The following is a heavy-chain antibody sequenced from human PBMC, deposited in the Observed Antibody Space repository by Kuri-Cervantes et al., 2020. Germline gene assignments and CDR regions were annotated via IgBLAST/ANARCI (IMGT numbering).Heavy chain of an antibody. CDR3: SSVTGTGFPDY. D-gene: IGHD4-11*01. V-gene: IGHV4-38-2*02. CDR2: IYHNGRP. Sequence: SETLSLTCTVYSYSITSSYYWGWIRQSPGKGLEMIGSIYHNGRPYYNPSLRSRVTVSVDTSKNQFSLKLNSVTAADTAIYYCSSVTGTGFPDYWRQGARVTVSS. CDR1: SYSITSSYY. J-gene: IGHJ4*02.